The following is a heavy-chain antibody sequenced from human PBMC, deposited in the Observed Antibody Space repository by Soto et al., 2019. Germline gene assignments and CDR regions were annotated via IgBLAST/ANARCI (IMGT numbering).Heavy chain of an antibody. D-gene: IGHD3-22*01. V-gene: IGHV3-23*01. Sequence: PGGSLRLSCAASGFTFSSYAMSWVRQAPGKGLEWVSAISGSGGSTYYADSVKGRFTISRDNSKNTLYLQMNSLRAEDTAVYYCAKGSDDSSGYYELFDYWGQGTLVTVSS. CDR3: AKGSDDSSGYYELFDY. CDR2: ISGSGGST. CDR1: GFTFSSYA. J-gene: IGHJ4*02.